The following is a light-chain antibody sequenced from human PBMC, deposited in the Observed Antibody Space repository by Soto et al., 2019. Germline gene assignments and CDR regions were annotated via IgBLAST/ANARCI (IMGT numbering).Light chain of an antibody. CDR2: GAS. CDR3: QQYGGSLIA. V-gene: IGKV3-20*01. Sequence: EIVLTQSPGTLSLSPGERATLSCRASQSVSSNYLAWYQRKPGQAPRLLIYGASSRATGIPDRFSGSGSETDFTLTISRLEPEDFAGYYCQQYGGSLIAFGGGTKVEIK. CDR1: QSVSSNY. J-gene: IGKJ4*01.